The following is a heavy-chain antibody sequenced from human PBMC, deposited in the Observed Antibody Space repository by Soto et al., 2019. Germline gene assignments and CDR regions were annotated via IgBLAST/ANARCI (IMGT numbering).Heavy chain of an antibody. CDR2: IWYDGSNK. CDR3: ARARARRSGWLFDY. D-gene: IGHD6-19*01. Sequence: QVQLVESGGGVVQPGRSLRLSCAASGFTFSSYGMHWVRQAPGKGLEWVAVIWYDGSNKYYADSVKGRFTISRDNSKNTLYLPMNSLRAEDTAVYYCARARARRSGWLFDYWGQGTLVTVSS. J-gene: IGHJ4*02. CDR1: GFTFSSYG. V-gene: IGHV3-33*01.